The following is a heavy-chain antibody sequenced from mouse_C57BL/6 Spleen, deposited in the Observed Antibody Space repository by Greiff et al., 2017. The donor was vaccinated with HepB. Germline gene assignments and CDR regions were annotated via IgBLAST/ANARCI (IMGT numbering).Heavy chain of an antibody. CDR3: AKNRDGYPAWFAY. J-gene: IGHJ3*01. CDR2: IWRGGST. D-gene: IGHD2-3*01. V-gene: IGHV2-5*01. Sequence: AQLQQSGPGLVQPSQSLSITCTVSGFSLTSYGVHWVRQSPGKGLEWLGVIWRGGSTDYNAAFMSRLNITKDNSKSQVFFKMNSLQADDTAIYYCAKNRDGYPAWFAYWGQGTLVTVSA. CDR1: GFSLTSYG.